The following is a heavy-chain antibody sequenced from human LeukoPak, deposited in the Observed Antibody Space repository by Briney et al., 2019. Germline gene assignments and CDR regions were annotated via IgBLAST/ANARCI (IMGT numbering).Heavy chain of an antibody. CDR3: ARGRKRAEYYYGSGSFPYYFDY. J-gene: IGHJ4*02. CDR1: GGSISSYY. D-gene: IGHD3-10*01. Sequence: SETLSLTCTVSGGSISSYYWSWIRQPPGKGLEWIGYIYYSGSTNYNPSLKSRVTISVDTSKNQFSLKLSSVTAADTAVYYCARGRKRAEYYYGSGSFPYYFDYWGQGTLVTVSS. V-gene: IGHV4-59*08. CDR2: IYYSGST.